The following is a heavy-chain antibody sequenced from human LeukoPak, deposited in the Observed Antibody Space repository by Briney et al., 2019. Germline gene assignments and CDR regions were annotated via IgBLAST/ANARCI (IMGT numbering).Heavy chain of an antibody. CDR1: GFTFSSYA. CDR2: ISGSGDNT. J-gene: IGHJ4*02. D-gene: IGHD2/OR15-2a*01. V-gene: IGHV3-23*01. CDR3: ATGGSMAHEGIHS. Sequence: GGSLRLSCAASGFTFSSYAMSWVRQTPGKGLEWVSAISGSGDNTYYADSVKGRFTISRDNSKNTLYLQMNSLRGDDTAVYYCATGGSMAHEGIHSWGQGTLVIVSS.